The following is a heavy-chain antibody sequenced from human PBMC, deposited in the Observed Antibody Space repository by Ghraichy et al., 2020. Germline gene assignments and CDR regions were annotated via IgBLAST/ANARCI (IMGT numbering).Heavy chain of an antibody. CDR2: ISSYKGNT. CDR1: GYAFTSYG. J-gene: IGHJ4*02. CDR3: ARDALDVDTNMAVDH. Sequence: ASVKVSCKASGYAFTSYGISWVRQAPGQGLEWMGWISSYKGNTKYAQKFQGRVTMTTDTSTSTAYMELRSLRSDDTAVYYCARDALDVDTNMAVDHWGQGTLVTVSS. V-gene: IGHV1-18*01. D-gene: IGHD5-18*01.